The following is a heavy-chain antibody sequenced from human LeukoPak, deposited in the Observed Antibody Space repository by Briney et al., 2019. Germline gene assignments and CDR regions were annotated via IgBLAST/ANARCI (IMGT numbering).Heavy chain of an antibody. J-gene: IGHJ4*02. CDR2: INSDRSST. CDR3: AKVGCSGGSCYRAPFDC. Sequence: PGRSLRLSCAASGFTFSSHWMHWVRQAPGKWRVWVSRINSDRSSTSYTASVMGRFTNSRNSAENTLYLQRNSLRAEDTAVYYCAKVGCSGGSCYRAPFDCWGQGTLVTVSS. CDR1: GFTFSSHW. V-gene: IGHV3-74*01. D-gene: IGHD2-15*01.